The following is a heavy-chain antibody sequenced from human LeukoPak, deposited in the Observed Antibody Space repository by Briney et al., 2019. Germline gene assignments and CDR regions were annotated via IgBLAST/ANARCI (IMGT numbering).Heavy chain of an antibody. V-gene: IGHV3-30-3*01. CDR2: ISNNDGSNK. D-gene: IGHD3-22*01. J-gene: IGHJ4*02. CDR1: GFTFKSYA. CDR3: ARSRGAGGYYWVDY. Sequence: GTSLRLSCAASGFTFKSYAMHWVRQAPGKGLEWVAVISNNDGSNKYYANSVKGRLTISRDNSRNTLYLQMNSLRAEDTAVYYCARSRGAGGYYWVDYWGQGTLVTVSS.